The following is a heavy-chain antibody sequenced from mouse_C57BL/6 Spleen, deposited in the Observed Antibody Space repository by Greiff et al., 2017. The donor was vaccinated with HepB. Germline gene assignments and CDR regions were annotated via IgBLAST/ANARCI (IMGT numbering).Heavy chain of an antibody. D-gene: IGHD2-1*01. J-gene: IGHJ4*01. CDR2: INPSSGYT. CDR3: ARSEGNGNYGYAMDY. V-gene: IGHV1-4*01. CDR1: GYTFTSYT. Sequence: QVQLQQSGAELARPGASVKMSCKASGYTFTSYTMHWVKQRPGQGLEWIGYINPSSGYTKYNQKFKDKATLTADKSSSTAYMQLSSLTSEDSAVYYCARSEGNGNYGYAMDYWGQGTSVTVSS.